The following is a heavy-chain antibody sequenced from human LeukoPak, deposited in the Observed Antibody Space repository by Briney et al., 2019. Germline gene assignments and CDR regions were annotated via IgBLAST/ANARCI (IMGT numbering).Heavy chain of an antibody. CDR3: ARVPGNYYDSSGYFVYYFDY. J-gene: IGHJ4*02. Sequence: SETLSLTCTVYGGSFSGYYWSWIRQPPGKGLEWIGEINHSGSTNYNPSLNSRVTISVDPSKNQFSLKLSSVTAAHTAVYYCARVPGNYYDSSGYFVYYFDYWGQGTLVTVSS. CDR2: INHSGST. D-gene: IGHD3-22*01. V-gene: IGHV4-34*01. CDR1: GGSFSGYY.